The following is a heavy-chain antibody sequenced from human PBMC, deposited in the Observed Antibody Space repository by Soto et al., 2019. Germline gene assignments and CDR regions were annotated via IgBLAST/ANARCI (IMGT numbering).Heavy chain of an antibody. V-gene: IGHV5-51*01. CDR2: IYPGDSDT. D-gene: IGHD6-19*01. J-gene: IGHJ6*02. CDR1: GYSFTSYW. CDR3: ARRTRGDSSGWPNYYYYGMDV. Sequence: RGESLKISCKGSGYSFTSYWIGWVRQMPGKGLEWMGIIYPGDSDTRYSPSFQGQVTISADKSISTAYLQWSSLKASDTAMYYCARRTRGDSSGWPNYYYYGMDVWGQGTTVTVS.